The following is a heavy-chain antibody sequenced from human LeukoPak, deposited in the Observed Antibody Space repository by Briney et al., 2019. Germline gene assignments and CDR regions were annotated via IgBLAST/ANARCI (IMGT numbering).Heavy chain of an antibody. J-gene: IGHJ6*03. CDR2: ISSSSSTI. V-gene: IGHV3-48*04. Sequence: GGSLRLSCAASGFTFSSYSMNWVRQAPGKGLEWVSYISSSSSTIYYADSVKGRFTISRDNAKNSLYLQMNSLRAEDTAVYYCARESTYYYDSSGYYDSRYMDVWGKGTTVTVSS. CDR1: GFTFSSYS. CDR3: ARESTYYYDSSGYYDSRYMDV. D-gene: IGHD3-22*01.